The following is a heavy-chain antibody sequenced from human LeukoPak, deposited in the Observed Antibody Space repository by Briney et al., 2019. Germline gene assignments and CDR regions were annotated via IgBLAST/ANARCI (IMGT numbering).Heavy chain of an antibody. Sequence: GGSLRLSCAASGFTLSSYAMHWVRQAPGKGLEYVSAISSNGGSTYYANSVKGRFTISRDNSKNTLYLQMGSLRAEDMAVYYCARWGRDIVVVPAASSAFYYHYYMDVWGKGTTVTISS. V-gene: IGHV3-64*01. D-gene: IGHD2-2*01. J-gene: IGHJ6*03. CDR2: ISSNGGST. CDR1: GFTLSSYA. CDR3: ARWGRDIVVVPAASSAFYYHYYMDV.